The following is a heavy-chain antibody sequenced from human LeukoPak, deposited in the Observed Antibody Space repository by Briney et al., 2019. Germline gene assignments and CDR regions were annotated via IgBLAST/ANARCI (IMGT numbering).Heavy chain of an antibody. J-gene: IGHJ4*02. CDR3: ARVGDRYCSSTSRPAYY. V-gene: IGHV1-18*01. CDR2: ISAYNGNT. CDR1: GYTFTSYG. D-gene: IGHD2-2*01. Sequence: ASVKVSCKASGYTFTSYGISWVRQAPGQGLEWMGWISAYNGNTNYAQKLQGRVTMTTDTSTSTAYMELRSLRSDDTAVYYCARVGDRYCSSTSRPAYYWGQGTLVTVSS.